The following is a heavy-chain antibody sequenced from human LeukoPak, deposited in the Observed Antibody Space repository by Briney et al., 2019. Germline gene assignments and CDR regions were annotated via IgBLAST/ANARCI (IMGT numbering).Heavy chain of an antibody. CDR1: GFTVSSNY. V-gene: IGHV3-23*01. D-gene: IGHD5-12*01. Sequence: PGGSLRLSCAASGFTVSSNYMSWVRQAPGKGLEWVSAISGSGGSTYYADSVKGRFTISRDNSTNTLYLQMNSLRATDTAVYYCVRFPAVEATASYYCSTGMGFWGQGTPVTVSS. CDR2: ISGSGGST. J-gene: IGHJ6*02. CDR3: VRFPAVEATASYYCSTGMGF.